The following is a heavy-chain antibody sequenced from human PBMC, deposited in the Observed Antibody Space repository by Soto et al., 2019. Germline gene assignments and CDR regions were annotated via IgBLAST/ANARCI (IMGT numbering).Heavy chain of an antibody. Sequence: QLQLQESGPGLVKPSETLSLTCTVSGGSISSSSYYWGWIRQPPGKGLEWIGSIYYSGSTYYNPSLKSRVTISVDTSQNQFSLKLSSVTAADTAVYYCASDGAVAGSYYYYGMDVWGQGTTVTVSS. CDR1: GGSISSSSYY. V-gene: IGHV4-39*01. D-gene: IGHD6-19*01. CDR2: IYYSGST. J-gene: IGHJ6*02. CDR3: ASDGAVAGSYYYYGMDV.